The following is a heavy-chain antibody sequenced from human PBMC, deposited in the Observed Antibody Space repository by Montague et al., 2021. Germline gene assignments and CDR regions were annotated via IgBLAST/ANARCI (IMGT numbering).Heavy chain of an antibody. Sequence: TLSLTCSVSGGSISSGGFYWSWIRQPPGKGPEWIGSIYDSGSTNYNPSLKSRLTLSRDTSKNQVSLRLTSVTAADTAVYYCARSGGYCSGGRCDTFDXWGQGTLVTVSS. CDR1: GGSISSGGFY. D-gene: IGHD2-15*01. V-gene: IGHV4-31*03. CDR3: ARSGGYCSGGRCDTFDX. J-gene: IGHJ4*02. CDR2: IYDSGST.